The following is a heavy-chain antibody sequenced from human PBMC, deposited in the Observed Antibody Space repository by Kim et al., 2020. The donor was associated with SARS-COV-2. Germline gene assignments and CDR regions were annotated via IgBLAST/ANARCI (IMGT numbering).Heavy chain of an antibody. Sequence: ASVKVSCKASGYALTNYDITWVRQAPGQGLEFMGWMNPKSGNTGYAQKFQGRVTMTRNTSINTAYMELSSLRSEDTALYYCGRDGGGSDFGWFDYWGQGTPVTVSS. CDR1: GYALTNYD. CDR3: GRDGGGSDFGWFDY. D-gene: IGHD1-26*01. CDR2: MNPKSGNT. V-gene: IGHV1-8*01. J-gene: IGHJ4*02.